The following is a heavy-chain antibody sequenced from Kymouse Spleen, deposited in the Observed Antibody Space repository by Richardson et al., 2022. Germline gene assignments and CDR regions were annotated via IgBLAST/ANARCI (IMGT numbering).Heavy chain of an antibody. Sequence: QVQLVESGGGVVQPGRSLRLSCAASGFTFSSYGMHWVRQAPGKGLEWVAVIWYDGSNKYYADSVKGRFTISRDNSKNTLYLQMNSLRAEDTAVYYCASPRITGTFYFDYWGQGTLVTVSS. D-gene: IGHD1-20*01,IGHD1-7*01. CDR1: GFTFSSYG. V-gene: IGHV3-33*01. CDR3: ASPRITGTFYFDY. J-gene: IGHJ4*02. CDR2: IWYDGSNK.